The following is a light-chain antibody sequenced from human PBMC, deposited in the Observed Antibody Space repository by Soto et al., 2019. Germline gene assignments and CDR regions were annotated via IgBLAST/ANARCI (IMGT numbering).Light chain of an antibody. CDR1: QGISTY. Sequence: DIQMTQSPSSLSASVGDRVTITCRASQGISTYLVWYQQRQGRAPKLLIYDASSLLSGVPSRFSGSGSGTDFTLIISSLQPEDFATYYCQQRYRTPYTFGQGTKLETK. J-gene: IGKJ2*01. V-gene: IGKV1-39*01. CDR3: QQRYRTPYT. CDR2: DAS.